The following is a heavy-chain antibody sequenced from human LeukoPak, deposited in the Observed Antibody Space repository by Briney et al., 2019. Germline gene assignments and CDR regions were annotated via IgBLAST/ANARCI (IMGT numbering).Heavy chain of an antibody. Sequence: GESLKISCKGSGYNFTIYWIGWVRQMPGKGLEWMGVIYPGDSDSKYSRSFQGQVTTSADKSINTAYLQWSSLKASDSAMYYCARRLGGADVFDIWGQGTMVTVSS. CDR1: GYNFTIYW. CDR3: ARRLGGADVFDI. D-gene: IGHD3-16*01. V-gene: IGHV5-51*01. J-gene: IGHJ3*02. CDR2: IYPGDSDS.